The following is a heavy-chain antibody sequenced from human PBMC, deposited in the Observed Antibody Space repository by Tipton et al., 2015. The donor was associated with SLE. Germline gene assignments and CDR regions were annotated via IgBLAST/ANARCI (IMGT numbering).Heavy chain of an antibody. CDR2: IYHSGTT. V-gene: IGHV4-39*01. Sequence: TLSLTCTVSGGSISGTSHYWGWIRQSPGKGLEWLGSIYHSGTTYYNPSLKSRVTISVDTSKNQISLKLRSVTATDTAVYYCAGTPWLVRFEYWGQGTLVNVSP. CDR3: AGTPWLVRFEY. J-gene: IGHJ4*02. D-gene: IGHD6-19*01. CDR1: GGSISGTSHY.